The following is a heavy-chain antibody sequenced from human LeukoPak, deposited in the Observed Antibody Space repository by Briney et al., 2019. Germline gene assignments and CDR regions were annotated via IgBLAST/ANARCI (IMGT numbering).Heavy chain of an antibody. D-gene: IGHD6-25*01. CDR1: EYTFTTYY. J-gene: IGHJ4*02. CDR2: INPRGGST. Sequence: ASVKVSCKASEYTFTTYYMHWMRQAPGQGPEWMGIINPRGGSTDYSQKFQGRITMTSDTSTSTVYMELSSLRSDDTAVYFCARVGSAAATADYWCQGTLVTVSS. V-gene: IGHV1-46*01. CDR3: ARVGSAAATADY.